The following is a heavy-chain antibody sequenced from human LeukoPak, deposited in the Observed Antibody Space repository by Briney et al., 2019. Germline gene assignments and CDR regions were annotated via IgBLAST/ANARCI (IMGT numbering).Heavy chain of an antibody. J-gene: IGHJ3*02. D-gene: IGHD3-22*01. Sequence: EASVKVSCKASGYTFTGYYMHWVRQAPGQGLEWMGWINPNSGGTNYAQKFQGRVTMTRDTSISTAYMELSRLRSDDTAVYYCARPAAPAFGHYYDISGWALDIWGQGTMVTVSS. CDR2: INPNSGGT. V-gene: IGHV1-2*02. CDR3: ARPAAPAFGHYYDISGWALDI. CDR1: GYTFTGYY.